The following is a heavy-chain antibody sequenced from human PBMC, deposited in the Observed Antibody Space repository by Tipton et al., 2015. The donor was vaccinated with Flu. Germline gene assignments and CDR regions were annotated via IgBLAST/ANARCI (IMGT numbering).Heavy chain of an antibody. J-gene: IGHJ4*02. CDR3: ARLPLPLSYFDY. V-gene: IGHV4-38-2*01. Sequence: LSCAVSGYSISSGYYWGWIRQPPGKGLEWIGNIFHSGNTYHNPSLKSRVTISVDTSKNQFSLKLSSVTAADTAVYYCARLPLPLSYFDYWGQGTLVTVSS. CDR1: GYSISSGYY. CDR2: IFHSGNT.